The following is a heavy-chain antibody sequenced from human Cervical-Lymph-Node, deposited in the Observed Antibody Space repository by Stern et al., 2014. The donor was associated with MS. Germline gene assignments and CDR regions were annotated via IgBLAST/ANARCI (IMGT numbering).Heavy chain of an antibody. D-gene: IGHD3-22*01. J-gene: IGHJ4*02. CDR3: ARTSYYDSSGYYYVPAYYFDY. CDR2: IDWDDDK. Sequence: ESGPALVKPTQTLTLTCTFSGFSLSTSGMCVSWIRQPPGKALEWLAIIDWDDDKYCSTSLKTRLTISKDTSKNQVVLTMTNMDPVDTATYYCARTSYYDSSGYYYVPAYYFDYWGQGTLVTVSS. CDR1: GFSLSTSGMC. V-gene: IGHV2-70*01.